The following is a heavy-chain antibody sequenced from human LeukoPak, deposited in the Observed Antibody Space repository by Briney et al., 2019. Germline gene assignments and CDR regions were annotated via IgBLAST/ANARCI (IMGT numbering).Heavy chain of an antibody. Sequence: SQTLSLTCAVSGGSISSGGYSWSWIRQPPGKGLERIRYIYHSGSTYYNPSLKSRVTISVDRSKNQFSLKLSSVTAADTAVYYCARGDDSSGYNDYWGQGTLVTVSS. J-gene: IGHJ4*02. D-gene: IGHD3-22*01. V-gene: IGHV4-30-2*01. CDR1: GGSISSGGYS. CDR3: ARGDDSSGYNDY. CDR2: IYHSGST.